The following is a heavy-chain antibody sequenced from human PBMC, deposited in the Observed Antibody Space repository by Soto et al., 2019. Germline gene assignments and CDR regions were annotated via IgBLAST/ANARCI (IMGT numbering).Heavy chain of an antibody. CDR1: GGSFSGYY. V-gene: IGHV4-34*01. CDR2: INHSGST. Sequence: SETLSLTCAVYGGSFSGYYWSWIRQPPGKGLEWIGEINHSGSTNYNPSLKSRVTISVDTSKNQFSLKLSSVTAADTAVYYCARGDPSRKIRRYCSGGSCSPFDYWGQGTLVTVSS. D-gene: IGHD2-15*01. CDR3: ARGDPSRKIRRYCSGGSCSPFDY. J-gene: IGHJ4*02.